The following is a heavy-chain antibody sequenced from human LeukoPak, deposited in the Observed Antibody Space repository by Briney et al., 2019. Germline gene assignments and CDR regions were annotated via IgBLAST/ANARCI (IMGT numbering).Heavy chain of an antibody. Sequence: AGSLRLTCAASGFTFSNAWMCWVRQAPGKGLEWVGFIRSKAYGGTTEYAASVKGRFTISSDDSNSIAYLQINSLSTEAAAVYDVYKGVSGYDCFHDFINWGQGTMVTVSS. CDR3: YKGVSGYDCFHDFIN. D-gene: IGHD5-12*01. V-gene: IGHV3-71*01. J-gene: IGHJ3*02. CDR1: GFTFSNAW. CDR2: IRSKAYGGTT.